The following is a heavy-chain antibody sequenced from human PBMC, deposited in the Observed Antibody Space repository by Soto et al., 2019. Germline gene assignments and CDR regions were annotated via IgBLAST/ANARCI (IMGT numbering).Heavy chain of an antibody. Sequence: QVQLVQSGAEVKKPGSSVKVSCQASGGPLSDYAVAWVRLAPGQGLEWMGGVIPTFSIVKYEQKFQGRVSFTADDSTNTAYMDLSSLTSEDTAVYYCARGRTIFGVINFDYWGQGTLVTVSS. J-gene: IGHJ4*02. CDR1: GGPLSDYA. CDR3: ARGRTIFGVINFDY. V-gene: IGHV1-69*01. D-gene: IGHD3-3*01. CDR2: VIPTFSIV.